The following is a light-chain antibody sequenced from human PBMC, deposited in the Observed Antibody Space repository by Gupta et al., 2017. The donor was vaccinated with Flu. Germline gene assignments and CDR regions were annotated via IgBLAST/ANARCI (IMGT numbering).Light chain of an antibody. CDR3: QHYDTSPLT. J-gene: IGKJ3*01. V-gene: IGKV3-20*01. CDR1: QSISSSY. Sequence: ERATLSCRASQSISSSYLAWYQQKPGQAPRLLLHGASSRFTGIPDRFSGSGSGPDFTLTISGLEPEDFAVYFCQHYDTSPLTFGPATTVEIK. CDR2: GAS.